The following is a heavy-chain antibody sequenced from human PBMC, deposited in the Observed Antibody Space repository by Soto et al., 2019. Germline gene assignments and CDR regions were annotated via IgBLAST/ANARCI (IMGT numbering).Heavy chain of an antibody. CDR3: ARNTLVDTAMDIYYYYYGMDV. V-gene: IGHV5-51*01. CDR1: GYSFTSYW. J-gene: IGHJ6*02. D-gene: IGHD5-18*01. CDR2: IYPGDSDT. Sequence: GESLKISCKGSGYSFTSYWIGWVRQMPGKGLEWMGIIYPGDSDTRYSPSFQGQVTISADKSISTAYLQWSSLKASDTSMYYCARNTLVDTAMDIYYYYYGMDVWGQGTTVTVSS.